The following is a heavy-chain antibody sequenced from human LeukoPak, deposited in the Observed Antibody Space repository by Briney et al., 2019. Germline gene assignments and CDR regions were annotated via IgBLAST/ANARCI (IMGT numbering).Heavy chain of an antibody. CDR3: ARRVAGLFDY. J-gene: IGHJ4*02. D-gene: IGHD6-19*01. V-gene: IGHV3-21*01. CDR1: GFTFSSYS. CDR2: ISSSSSYI. Sequence: GGSRRLSCAASGFTFSSYSMNWVRQAPGKGLEWVSSISSSSSYIYYADSVKGRFTISRDNAKNSLYLQMNSLRAEDTAVYYCARRVAGLFDYWGQGTLVTVSS.